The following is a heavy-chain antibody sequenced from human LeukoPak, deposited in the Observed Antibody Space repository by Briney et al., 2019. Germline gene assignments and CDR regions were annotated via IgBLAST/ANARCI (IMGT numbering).Heavy chain of an antibody. J-gene: IGHJ5*02. CDR1: GGSISSSNW. Sequence: SETLSLTCAVSGGSISSSNWWSWVRQPPGKGLEWIGEIYHSGSTNYNPSLKSRVTISVDTSKNQFSLKLSSVTAADTAVYYCARHRGLNIVAVTAIRAWFDPWGQGTLVTVSS. V-gene: IGHV4-4*02. CDR3: ARHRGLNIVAVTAIRAWFDP. D-gene: IGHD2-21*02. CDR2: IYHSGST.